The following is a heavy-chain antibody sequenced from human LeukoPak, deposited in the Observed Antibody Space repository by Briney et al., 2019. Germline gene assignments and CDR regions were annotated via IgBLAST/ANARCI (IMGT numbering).Heavy chain of an antibody. V-gene: IGHV3-7*01. CDR1: GLTFGDYW. D-gene: IGHD3-22*01. J-gene: IGHJ5*01. Sequence: GGSLRLSCVPSGLTFGDYWMGWVRQAPGKGLGWVAEVKEDDSDKNSVASVKGPFTISKDNAENAVHLEMNSLRAEDAAIYYCTRMYLYESSGYRPSDCWGHGALVTVSS. CDR2: VKEDDSDK. CDR3: TRMYLYESSGYRPSDC.